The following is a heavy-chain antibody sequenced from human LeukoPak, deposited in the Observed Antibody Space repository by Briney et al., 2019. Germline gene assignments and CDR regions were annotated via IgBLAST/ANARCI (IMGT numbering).Heavy chain of an antibody. CDR2: INPNSGGT. J-gene: IGHJ5*02. V-gene: IGHV1-2*02. Sequence: ASVKVSCKASGYTFTGYYMHWVRQAPGQGLEWMGWINPNSGGTNYAQKFQGRVTMTRDTSISTAYMELSRLRSDDTAVYYCARESSNCSSTSCKLSNGNPFDPWGQGTLVTVSS. CDR3: ARESSNCSSTSCKLSNGNPFDP. D-gene: IGHD2-2*01. CDR1: GYTFTGYY.